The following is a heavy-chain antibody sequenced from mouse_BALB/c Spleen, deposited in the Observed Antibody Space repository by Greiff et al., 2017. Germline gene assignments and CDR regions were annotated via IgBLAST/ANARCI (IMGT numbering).Heavy chain of an antibody. CDR1: GFTFSSFG. CDR2: ISSGSSTI. D-gene: IGHD1-2*01. Sequence: EVKVEESGGGLVQPGGSRKLSCAASGFTFSSFGMHWVRQAPEKGLEWVAYISSGSSTIYYADTVKGRFTISRDNPKNTLFLQMTSLRSEDTAMYYCARPTATLYAMDYWGQGTSVTVSS. V-gene: IGHV5-17*02. CDR3: ARPTATLYAMDY. J-gene: IGHJ4*01.